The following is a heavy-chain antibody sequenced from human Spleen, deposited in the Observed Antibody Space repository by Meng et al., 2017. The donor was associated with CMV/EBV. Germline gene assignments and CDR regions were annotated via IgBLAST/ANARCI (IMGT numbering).Heavy chain of an antibody. CDR2: ISPISGGT. CDR3: ARGRACTSTICSPRWFDP. Sequence: GGSLRLSCQAPGYSFSTMWVGWVRQAPGQGLEWMGWISPISGGTFYAQKFQGRVTMTRDTSISTAYMDLSSLRSDDTALYYCARGRACTSTICSPRWFDPWGQGTLVTVSS. V-gene: IGHV1-2*02. D-gene: IGHD2-2*01. CDR1: GYSFSTMW. J-gene: IGHJ5*02.